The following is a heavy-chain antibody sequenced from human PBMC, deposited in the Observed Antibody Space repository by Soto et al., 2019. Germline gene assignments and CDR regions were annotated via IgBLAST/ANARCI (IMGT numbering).Heavy chain of an antibody. Sequence: SVKGSCKGSGGTFRNHVFNWFRQAPGQGLEWMGGIIPSIGTPNYAQKFQGRVTITADASTNTVYLDVSSLRSQDTAVYYCARDLEFRDGNISHLDYWGQGTLVTVSS. CDR2: IIPSIGTP. CDR1: GGTFRNHV. D-gene: IGHD3-10*01. V-gene: IGHV1-69*13. CDR3: ARDLEFRDGNISHLDY. J-gene: IGHJ4*02.